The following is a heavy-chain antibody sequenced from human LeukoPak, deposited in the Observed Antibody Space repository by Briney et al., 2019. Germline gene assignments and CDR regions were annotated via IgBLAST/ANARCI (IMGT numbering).Heavy chain of an antibody. Sequence: SETLSLTCTVSGGFITSSSYYWGWIRQPPGKGLEWIGYIYYSGSTNYNPSLKSRVTISVDTSKNQFSLKLSSVTAADTAVYYCASASGWGYCSSTSCSSPGFFDYWGQGTLVTVSS. CDR1: GGFITSSSYY. D-gene: IGHD2-2*01. CDR3: ASASGWGYCSSTSCSSPGFFDY. J-gene: IGHJ4*02. V-gene: IGHV4-61*05. CDR2: IYYSGST.